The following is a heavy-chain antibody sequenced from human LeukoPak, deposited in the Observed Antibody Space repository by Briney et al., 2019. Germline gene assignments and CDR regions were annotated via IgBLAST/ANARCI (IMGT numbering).Heavy chain of an antibody. D-gene: IGHD4-17*01. CDR3: TRALDYGDYTY. V-gene: IGHV3-49*04. CDR2: IRSKAYGGTT. CDR1: GFTFTNYA. J-gene: IGHJ4*02. Sequence: GGSLRLSCAASGFTFTNYAMSWVRQAPGKGLEWVGFIRSKAYGGTTEYAASVKGRFTISRDDSKSIAYLQMNSLKTEDTAVYYCTRALDYGDYTYWGRGTLVTVSS.